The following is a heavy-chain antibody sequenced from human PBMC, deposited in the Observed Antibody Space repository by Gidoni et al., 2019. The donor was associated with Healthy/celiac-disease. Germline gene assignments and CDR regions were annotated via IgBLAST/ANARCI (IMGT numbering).Heavy chain of an antibody. V-gene: IGHV3-43D*03. CDR1: GFTFDDYA. D-gene: IGHD5-18*01. Sequence: EVQLVESGGVVVQPGGSLRLSCAASGFTFDDYAMHWVRQAPGKGLECVSLISWDGGSTYYADSVKGRFTISRDNSKNSLYLQMNSLRAEDTALYYCAKDIGGYSYGQTNSGYFDYWGQGTLVTVSS. CDR3: AKDIGGYSYGQTNSGYFDY. J-gene: IGHJ4*02. CDR2: ISWDGGST.